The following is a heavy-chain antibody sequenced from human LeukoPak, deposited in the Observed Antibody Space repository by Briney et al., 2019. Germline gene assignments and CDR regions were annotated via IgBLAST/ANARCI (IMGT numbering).Heavy chain of an antibody. D-gene: IGHD3-10*01. J-gene: IGHJ4*02. CDR2: ISASNPNT. CDR3: AKTIVRGVTKYYFDY. V-gene: IGHV3-23*01. Sequence: PGGPLRLSCAASGFTFSSYAMSWVRQAPGKGLEWVSAISASNPNTYYADSVKGRFTISRDNSKNTLYLQMNSLRADDTAVYYCAKTIVRGVTKYYFDYWGQGTLVTVSS. CDR1: GFTFSSYA.